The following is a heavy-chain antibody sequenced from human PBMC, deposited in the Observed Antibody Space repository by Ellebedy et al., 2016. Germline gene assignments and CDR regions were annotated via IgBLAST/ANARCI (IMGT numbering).Heavy chain of an antibody. CDR2: ISAYNGNT. V-gene: IGHV1-18*01. Sequence: ASVKVSCXASGYTFTSYGISWVRQAPGQGLEWMGWISAYNGNTNYAQKLQGRVTMTTDTSTSTAYMELRSLRSDDTAVYYCARGGSSLWLPPGDDYFDYWGQGTLVTVSS. J-gene: IGHJ4*02. CDR1: GYTFTSYG. CDR3: ARGGSSLWLPPGDDYFDY. D-gene: IGHD3-10*01.